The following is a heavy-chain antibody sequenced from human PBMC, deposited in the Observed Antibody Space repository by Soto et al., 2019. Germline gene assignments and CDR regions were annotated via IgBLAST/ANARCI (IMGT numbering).Heavy chain of an antibody. Sequence: GGSLRLSCVASGFTFSDYAVNWVRQAPGSGLEWLSYIGSRTGTINYADYVKGRFTISRDNAKNSLYLQMNSLRDEDTAVYYCARDPRGWVYGMDVWGQGTTVTVSS. CDR2: IGSRTGTI. J-gene: IGHJ6*02. CDR3: ARDPRGWVYGMDV. V-gene: IGHV3-48*02. D-gene: IGHD6-19*01. CDR1: GFTFSDYA.